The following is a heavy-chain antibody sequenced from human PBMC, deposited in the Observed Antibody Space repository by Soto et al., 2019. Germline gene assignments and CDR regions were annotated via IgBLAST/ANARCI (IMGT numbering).Heavy chain of an antibody. D-gene: IGHD3-22*01. J-gene: IGHJ4*02. CDR2: ISGSGGST. V-gene: IGHV3-23*01. CDR3: AKTMIVVVITTAPHFDY. CDR1: GFTFSSYA. Sequence: EVQLLESGGGLVQPGGSLRLSCAASGFTFSSYAMSWVRQAPGKGLEWVSAISGSGGSTYYADSVKGRFTISRDNSKNTLYLQMNSLRAEDTAVYYCAKTMIVVVITTAPHFDYWGQGTLVTVSS.